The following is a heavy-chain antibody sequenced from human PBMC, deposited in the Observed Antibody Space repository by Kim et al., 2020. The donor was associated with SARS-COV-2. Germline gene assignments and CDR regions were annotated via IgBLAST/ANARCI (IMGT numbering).Heavy chain of an antibody. CDR3: ARENFGSGKYAFDI. V-gene: IGHV4-30-2*05. D-gene: IGHD3-10*01. J-gene: IGHJ3*02. Sequence: NNPSLKRRVIISVDPSNNQFSLKLGSLTAADTAVYYCARENFGSGKYAFDIWGRGTMVTVSS.